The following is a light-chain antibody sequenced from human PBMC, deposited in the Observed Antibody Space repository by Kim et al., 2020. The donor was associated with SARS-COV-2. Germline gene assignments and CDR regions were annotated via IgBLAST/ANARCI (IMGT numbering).Light chain of an antibody. CDR1: SSDVGGYNY. CDR2: DVS. V-gene: IGLV2-11*01. CDR3: CSYAGSYKGV. Sequence: GQSVTISCTGTSSDVGGYNYVSWYQQHPGKAPKLIIYDVSKRPSGVPDRFSGSKSGNTASLTISGLQAEDEADYYCCSYAGSYKGVFGGGTQLTVL. J-gene: IGLJ2*01.